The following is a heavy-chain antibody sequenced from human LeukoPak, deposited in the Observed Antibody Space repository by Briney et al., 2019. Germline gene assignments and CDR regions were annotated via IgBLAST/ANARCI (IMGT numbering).Heavy chain of an antibody. V-gene: IGHV4-39*07. CDR1: GGSISSSSYY. Sequence: SETLSLTCTVSGGSISSSSYYWGWIRQPPGKGLEWIGNIYYIGSTYYNPSLKSRVTISVDTSKNQFSLKLSSVTAADTAVYYCAREGRKYYYDSSGYYGLLWGQGTLVTVSS. CDR3: AREGRKYYYDSSGYYGLL. D-gene: IGHD3-22*01. CDR2: IYYIGST. J-gene: IGHJ4*02.